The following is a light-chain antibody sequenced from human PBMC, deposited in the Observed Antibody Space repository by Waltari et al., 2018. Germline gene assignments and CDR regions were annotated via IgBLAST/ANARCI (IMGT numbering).Light chain of an antibody. J-gene: IGLJ2*01. V-gene: IGLV1-51*01. CDR3: GTWDSSLSAVV. Sequence: QSVLTQPPSVSAAPGQKVTISCSGSSSNIGNTYVSWYQQLPGTAPKLLIYGNKKRPSVIPARFSGSKSGTSATLGITGLQTGDEADYYGGTWDSSLSAVVFGGAPKLTVL. CDR2: GNK. CDR1: SSNIGNTY.